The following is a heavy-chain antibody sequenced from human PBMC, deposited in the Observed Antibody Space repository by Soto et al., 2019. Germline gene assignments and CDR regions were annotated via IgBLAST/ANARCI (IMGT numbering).Heavy chain of an antibody. V-gene: IGHV3-66*03. J-gene: IGHJ5*01. D-gene: IGHD2-8*01. Sequence: GKGLEWVSVIYSCGSTYYADSVKGRFTISRDNSKNTLYLQMNSLRAEDTAVFYSGRIQYTLMAAAFGIPAEPLIRSRHS. CDR2: IYSCGST. CDR3: GRIQYTLMAAAFGIPAEPLIRSRHS.